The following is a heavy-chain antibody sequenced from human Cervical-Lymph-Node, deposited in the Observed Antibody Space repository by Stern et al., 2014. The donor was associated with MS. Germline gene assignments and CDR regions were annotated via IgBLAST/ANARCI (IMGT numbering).Heavy chain of an antibody. J-gene: IGHJ4*02. CDR2: ISPGGTYT. V-gene: IGHV3-23*01. D-gene: IGHD3-10*01. CDR1: GFTFNNYA. CDR3: AKDRRGD. Sequence: EVQLLESGGGLVQPGGSLRLSCAASGFTFNNYAMNWVRQAPGKGLEWVSAISPGGTYTYYADSVKGRFTISRDNSTNTVYLQMNSLRAEDSAVYYCAKDRRGDWGQGTLVTVSS.